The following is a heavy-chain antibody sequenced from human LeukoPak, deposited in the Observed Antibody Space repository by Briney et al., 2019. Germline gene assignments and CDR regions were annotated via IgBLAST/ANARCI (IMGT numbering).Heavy chain of an antibody. CDR2: INHSGST. J-gene: IGHJ5*02. Sequence: SETLSLTCAVYGGSFSGYYWRWIRQPPGKGLEWIGEINHSGSTNYNPSLKSRVTISVDTSKNQFSLKLSSVTAADTAVYYCARAGRLLWFGEPRNWFDPWGQGTLVTVSS. D-gene: IGHD3-10*01. V-gene: IGHV4-34*01. CDR1: GGSFSGYY. CDR3: ARAGRLLWFGEPRNWFDP.